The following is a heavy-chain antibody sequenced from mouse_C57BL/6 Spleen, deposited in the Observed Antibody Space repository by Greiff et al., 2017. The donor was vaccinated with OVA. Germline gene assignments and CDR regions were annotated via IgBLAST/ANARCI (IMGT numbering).Heavy chain of an antibody. J-gene: IGHJ2*01. Sequence: QVHVKQPGAELVRPGTSVKLSCKASGYTFTSYWMHWVKQRPGQGLEWIGVIDPSDSYTNYNQKFKGKATLTVDTSSSTAYMQLSSLTSEDSAVYCCAREGAAQATPDYWGQGTTLTVSS. CDR3: AREGAAQATPDY. D-gene: IGHD3-2*02. V-gene: IGHV1-59*01. CDR2: IDPSDSYT. CDR1: GYTFTSYW.